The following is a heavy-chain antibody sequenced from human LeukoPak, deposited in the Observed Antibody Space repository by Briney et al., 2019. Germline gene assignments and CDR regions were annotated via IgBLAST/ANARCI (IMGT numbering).Heavy chain of an antibody. CDR2: ISAYNGNT. CDR3: ARGPIVAVPAARPFDY. D-gene: IGHD2-2*01. Sequence: ASVKVSCKASGYTFTSYGISWVRQAPGQGLEWMGWISAYNGNTNYAQKLQGRVTMTTDTSTSTAYMELRSLRSDDTAVYYCARGPIVAVPAARPFDYWGQGTLVTVSS. J-gene: IGHJ4*02. CDR1: GYTFTSYG. V-gene: IGHV1-18*01.